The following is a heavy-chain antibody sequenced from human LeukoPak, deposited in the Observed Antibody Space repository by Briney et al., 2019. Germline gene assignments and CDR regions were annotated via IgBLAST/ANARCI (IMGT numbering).Heavy chain of an antibody. D-gene: IGHD4-17*01. CDR2: ISSDGSNK. Sequence: GPLRLSCAASGFTFTGYAMLWVRQAPGKGLEWVAVISSDGSNKYYADSVRGRFTISRVNSKNTVDLQMNSLRAEDTAVYYCATSDYGDYEYYFDYWGQGTLVTVSS. CDR1: GFTFTGYA. V-gene: IGHV3-30*04. J-gene: IGHJ4*02. CDR3: ATSDYGDYEYYFDY.